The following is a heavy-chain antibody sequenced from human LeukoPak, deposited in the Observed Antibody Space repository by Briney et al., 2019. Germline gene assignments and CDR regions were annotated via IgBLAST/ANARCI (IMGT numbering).Heavy chain of an antibody. D-gene: IGHD1-26*01. CDR3: ARGRGRGSYSRY. V-gene: IGHV1-8*03. CDR2: MNPNSGNT. CDR1: GYTFTSYD. J-gene: IGHJ4*02. Sequence: ASVKVSCKASGYTFTSYDINWVRQATGQGLEWMGWMNPNSGNTGYAQKFQGRVTITRNTSISTAYVELSSLRSEDTAVYYCARGRGRGSYSRYWGQGPLVTVSS.